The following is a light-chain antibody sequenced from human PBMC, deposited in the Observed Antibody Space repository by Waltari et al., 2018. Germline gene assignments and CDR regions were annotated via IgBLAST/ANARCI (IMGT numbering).Light chain of an antibody. CDR1: QSISSY. Sequence: EIVMTQSPATLSVSPGERATLSCRASQSISSYLALYQHKPGQAPRLLIYGASTRATDIPARFSGSGSGTEFTLTITGLQSEDFAVYYCQHYYNWPRAFGPGTNVEIK. V-gene: IGKV3-15*01. J-gene: IGKJ1*01. CDR3: QHYYNWPRA. CDR2: GAS.